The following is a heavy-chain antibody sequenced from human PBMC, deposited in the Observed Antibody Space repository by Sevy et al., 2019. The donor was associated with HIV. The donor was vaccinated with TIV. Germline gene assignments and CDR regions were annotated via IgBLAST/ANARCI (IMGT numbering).Heavy chain of an antibody. J-gene: IGHJ3*02. Sequence: GGSLRLSCAASGFTFSSYSMNWVRQAPGKGLEWVSYISSSSSTIYYADSVKGRFTISRDNAKKPLYLQMNSLRDEDTAGYYCARGPGEVTPSHAFDIWGQGTMVTVSS. V-gene: IGHV3-48*02. CDR3: ARGPGEVTPSHAFDI. D-gene: IGHD3-10*01. CDR2: ISSSSSTI. CDR1: GFTFSSYS.